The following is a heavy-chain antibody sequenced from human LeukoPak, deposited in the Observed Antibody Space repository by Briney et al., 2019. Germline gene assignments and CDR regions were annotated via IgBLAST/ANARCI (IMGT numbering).Heavy chain of an antibody. Sequence: PGGSLRLPCAASGFSVRINYMSGVPRARGRALEWVAVIYNSGTTKYADSVKGRFTIARDSSKNTLYLQMNSLRAEDTAVYYCARGWEWWDYWGQGTLVTVSS. D-gene: IGHD2-15*01. J-gene: IGHJ4*02. CDR2: IYNSGTT. CDR3: ARGWEWWDY. V-gene: IGHV3-53*01. CDR1: GFSVRINY.